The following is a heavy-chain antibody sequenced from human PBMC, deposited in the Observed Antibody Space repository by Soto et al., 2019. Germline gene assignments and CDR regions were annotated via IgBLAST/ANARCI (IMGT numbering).Heavy chain of an antibody. Sequence: QVQLVQSGAEVKKPGSSVKVSCKASGGTFSSYAISWVRQAPGQGLEWMGGIIPIFGTANYAQKFQGRVTITADESTSKAYMELSSLRSEDTAVYYCASSPGVVVVAAISWFDPWSQGTLVTVSS. CDR3: ASSPGVVVVAAISWFDP. D-gene: IGHD2-15*01. CDR2: IIPIFGTA. J-gene: IGHJ5*02. V-gene: IGHV1-69*01. CDR1: GGTFSSYA.